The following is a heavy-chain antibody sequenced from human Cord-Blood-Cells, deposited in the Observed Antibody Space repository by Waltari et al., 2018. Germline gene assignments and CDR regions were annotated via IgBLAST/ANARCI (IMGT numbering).Heavy chain of an antibody. J-gene: IGHJ3*02. V-gene: IGHV4-34*01. Sequence: VQLLLWGVGQLKPAETLFLTLSVHGGSSSSNLWSCPSLPPGKGLEWIGEINHSGSTNYNPSLKSRVTISVDTSKNQFSLKLSSVTAADTAVYYCARGGGAARDDAFDIWGQGTMVTVSS. CDR1: GGSSSSNL. CDR3: ARGGGAARDDAFDI. D-gene: IGHD6-6*01. CDR2: INHSGST.